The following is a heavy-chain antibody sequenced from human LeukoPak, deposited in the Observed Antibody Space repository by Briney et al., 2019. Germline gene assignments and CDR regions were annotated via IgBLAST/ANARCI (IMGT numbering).Heavy chain of an antibody. CDR2: ISYDGSNK. CDR1: GFTFSSYG. J-gene: IGHJ4*02. D-gene: IGHD6-13*01. CDR3: AKEKAAADQTFDY. V-gene: IGHV3-30*18. Sequence: GRSLRLSCAASGFTFSSYGMHWVRQAPGKGLEWVAVISYDGSNKYCADSVKGRFTISRDNSKNTLYLQMNSLRAEDTAVYYCAKEKAAADQTFDYWGQGTLVTVSS.